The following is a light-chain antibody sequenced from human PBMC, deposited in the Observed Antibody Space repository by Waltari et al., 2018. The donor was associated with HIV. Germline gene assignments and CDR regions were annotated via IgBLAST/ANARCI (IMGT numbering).Light chain of an antibody. CDR3: QQYGSSPPMYT. V-gene: IGKV3-20*01. CDR2: GSS. Sequence: EIVLTQSPGTLSLSPGKRATLSCRASQSVSSSNLAWYQQNHGQAPRLPIYGSSSRATGIPDRFSGSGSGTDFTLTISRLEPEDFAVYYCQQYGSSPPMYTFGQGTKLEIK. J-gene: IGKJ2*01. CDR1: QSVSSSN.